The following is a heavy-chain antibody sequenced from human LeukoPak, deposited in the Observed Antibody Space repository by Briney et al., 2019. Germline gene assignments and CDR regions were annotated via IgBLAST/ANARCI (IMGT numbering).Heavy chain of an antibody. Sequence: GASVKVSCKASGYTFTSYGITWVRLAPGQGLEWMGWISAYNGNTNYAQMFQGRVIMTTDTSTNTAYMELRSLRADDTAMYYCARGPNWNAGQMDVWGQGTTVTVSS. CDR3: ARGPNWNAGQMDV. CDR1: GYTFTSYG. D-gene: IGHD1-1*01. J-gene: IGHJ6*02. V-gene: IGHV1-18*01. CDR2: ISAYNGNT.